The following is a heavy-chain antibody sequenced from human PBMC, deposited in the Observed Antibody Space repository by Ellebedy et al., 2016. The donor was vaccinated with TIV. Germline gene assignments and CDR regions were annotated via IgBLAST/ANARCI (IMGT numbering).Heavy chain of an antibody. Sequence: GGSLRLSXAASGFTFSSYAMPWVRQAPGKGLEWVAFISYDGSNKYYADSVKDRFTISRDNSKNTLYLQMNSLRAEDTAVFYCARDHQLELDYWGQGTLVTVSS. CDR3: ARDHQLELDY. CDR1: GFTFSSYA. CDR2: ISYDGSNK. J-gene: IGHJ4*02. V-gene: IGHV3-30-3*01. D-gene: IGHD1-7*01.